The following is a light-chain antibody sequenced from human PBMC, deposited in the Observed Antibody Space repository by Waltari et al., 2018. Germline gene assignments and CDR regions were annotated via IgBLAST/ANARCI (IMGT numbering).Light chain of an antibody. CDR1: QSISEW. J-gene: IGKJ4*01. V-gene: IGKV1-5*03. CDR3: QQYNSYSLLT. Sequence: DIQMTQSPSTLSASVGDRVIITCRASQSISEWLAWYQQKPGKAPNLLIYKASTLESGVPSRFSGSGSGTDFTLTISSLQPDDFATYYCQQYNSYSLLTFGGGTKIEIK. CDR2: KAS.